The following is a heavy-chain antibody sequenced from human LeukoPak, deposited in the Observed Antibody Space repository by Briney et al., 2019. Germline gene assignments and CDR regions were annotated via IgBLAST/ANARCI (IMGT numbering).Heavy chain of an antibody. J-gene: IGHJ4*02. Sequence: GASVKVSCKASGYTFTSYGISWVRQAPGQGLEWMGWINTNTGNPTYAQGFTGRFVFSLDTSVSTAYLQISSLKAENTAVYYCARDWGLSVRASTRAHFGYWGQGTLVTVSS. CDR2: INTNTGNP. CDR3: ARDWGLSVRASTRAHFGY. D-gene: IGHD3-16*01. CDR1: GYTFTSYG. V-gene: IGHV7-4-1*02.